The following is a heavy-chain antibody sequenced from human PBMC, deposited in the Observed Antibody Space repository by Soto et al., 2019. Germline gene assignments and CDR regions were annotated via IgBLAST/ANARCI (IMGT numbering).Heavy chain of an antibody. CDR3: ARLKSSSIVATIPYYFDY. CDR2: IYYSGGT. V-gene: IGHV4-39*01. D-gene: IGHD5-12*01. Sequence: SETLSLTCTVSGGSISSSSYYWGWIRQPPGKGLEWIGSIYYSGGTYYNPSLKSRVTISVDTSKNQFSLKLSSVTAADTAVYYCARLKSSSIVATIPYYFDYWGQGTLVTVSS. CDR1: GGSISSSSYY. J-gene: IGHJ4*02.